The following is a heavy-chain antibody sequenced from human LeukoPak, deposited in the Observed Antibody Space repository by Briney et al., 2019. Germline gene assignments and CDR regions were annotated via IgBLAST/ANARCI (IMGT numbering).Heavy chain of an antibody. D-gene: IGHD4-17*01. Sequence: SETLSLTCTVSGYSISSSYYWSWIRQPAGKGLEWIGRIYSTGSANYNPSLKSRVTMSVDTSENQFSLQLSSVTAADTAVYYCARVADYGDYVGGDWIDPWGQGTLVTVSS. CDR2: IYSTGSA. CDR3: ARVADYGDYVGGDWIDP. CDR1: GYSISSSYY. V-gene: IGHV4-4*07. J-gene: IGHJ5*02.